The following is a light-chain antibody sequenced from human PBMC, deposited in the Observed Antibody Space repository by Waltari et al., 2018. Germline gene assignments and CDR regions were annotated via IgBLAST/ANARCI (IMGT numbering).Light chain of an antibody. CDR3: SSYTSSSTLDVV. Sequence: QSALTPPASVSGSPGQSITISCTGTSSDVGAYNYVSWYQQHPGKAPKPMIYDVSNRLSGVSNRFSGSKSGNTTSLTISGLQAEDEADYYCSSYTSSSTLDVVFGGGTKLTVL. CDR1: SSDVGAYNY. J-gene: IGLJ2*01. CDR2: DVS. V-gene: IGLV2-14*01.